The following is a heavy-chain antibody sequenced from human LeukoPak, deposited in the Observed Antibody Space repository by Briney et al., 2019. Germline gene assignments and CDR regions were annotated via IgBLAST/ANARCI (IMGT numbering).Heavy chain of an antibody. J-gene: IGHJ4*02. CDR3: AKTQLPYISSSSLGY. D-gene: IGHD6-6*01. V-gene: IGHV3-23*01. CDR1: GFTFSSYA. Sequence: PGGSLRLSSAASGFTFSSYAMSRVRQAPGKGLEWVSAISGSGGSTYYADSVKGRFTISRDNYKNTLYLQMNSLRAEDTAVYYCAKTQLPYISSSSLGYWGQRTLVTVSS. CDR2: ISGSGGST.